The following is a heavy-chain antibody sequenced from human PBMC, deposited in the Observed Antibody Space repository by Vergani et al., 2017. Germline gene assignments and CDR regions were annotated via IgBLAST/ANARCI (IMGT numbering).Heavy chain of an antibody. CDR2: ISAYNGNT. CDR3: ARTPPQVDHVVTNDCYFDL. D-gene: IGHD3-22*01. CDR1: GYTFTSYG. J-gene: IGHJ2*01. V-gene: IGHV1-18*04. Sequence: QVQLVQSGAEVKKPGASVKVSCKASGYTFTSYGISWVRQAPGQGLEWMGWISAYNGNTNYAQKLQGRVTMTTDTSTSTAYMELRSLRSDDTAVYYCARTPPQVDHVVTNDCYFDLWGRGTLVTVSS.